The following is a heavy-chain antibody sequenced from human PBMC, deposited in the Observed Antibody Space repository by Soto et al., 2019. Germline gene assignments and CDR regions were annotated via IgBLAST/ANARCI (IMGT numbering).Heavy chain of an antibody. V-gene: IGHV3-66*01. CDR2: IYTGDGT. CDR3: ARARYLDY. Sequence: GGSLRLSCAASGFTINTNYMNWVRQAPGKGLEWVSIIYTGDGTDYADSVKGRFTISRDTSKNTLYLQMNSLRVEDTAVYFCARARYLDYWGQGTLVTVSS. CDR1: GFTINTNY. J-gene: IGHJ4*02.